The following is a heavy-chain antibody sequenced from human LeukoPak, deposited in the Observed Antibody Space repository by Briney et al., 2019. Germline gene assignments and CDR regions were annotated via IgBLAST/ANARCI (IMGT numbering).Heavy chain of an antibody. CDR3: ARTTTPHYYGSGSYALGY. D-gene: IGHD3-10*01. Sequence: GGSLRLSCAASGFTFSTYAMHWVRQGPGKGLEWVAVISYDGSNKYYADSVKGRFTISRDNSKNTLYLQMSSLSAEDTAVYYCARTTTPHYYGSGSYALGYWGQGTLITVPS. V-gene: IGHV3-30-3*01. J-gene: IGHJ4*02. CDR2: ISYDGSNK. CDR1: GFTFSTYA.